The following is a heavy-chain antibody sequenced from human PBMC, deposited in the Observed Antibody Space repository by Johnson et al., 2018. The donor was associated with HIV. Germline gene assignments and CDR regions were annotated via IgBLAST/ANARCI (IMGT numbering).Heavy chain of an antibody. CDR3: ARDQSEVDAFDI. Sequence: QVQLVESGGGVVQPGRSLRLSCAASGSTFSSYGMHWVRQAPGKGLEWVAAIGYDGSNEYYADSVKGRFTIARDNAKNSLYLQMNSLRAEDTAVYYCARDQSEVDAFDIWGQGTMVTVSS. CDR1: GSTFSSYG. CDR2: IGYDGSNE. J-gene: IGHJ3*02. V-gene: IGHV3-33*08.